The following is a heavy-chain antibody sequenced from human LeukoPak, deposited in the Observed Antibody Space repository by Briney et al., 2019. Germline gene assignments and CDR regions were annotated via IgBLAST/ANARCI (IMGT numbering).Heavy chain of an antibody. CDR1: GGSISSSTSY. Sequence: SETLSLTCTVSGGSISSSTSYWGWIRQPPGKGLEWIGSFCYSGSTYYNPSLKSRVTISVDTSKNQFSLKLSSVTAADTAVYYCAIHIVVVTAFQHWGQGTLVTVSS. CDR3: AIHIVVVTAFQH. D-gene: IGHD2-21*02. CDR2: FCYSGST. V-gene: IGHV4-39*01. J-gene: IGHJ1*01.